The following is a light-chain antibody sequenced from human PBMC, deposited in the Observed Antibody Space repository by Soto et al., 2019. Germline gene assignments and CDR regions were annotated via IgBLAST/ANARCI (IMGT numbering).Light chain of an antibody. CDR3: QQYGSSPFT. Sequence: EIVLTQSPGTLSLSPGERATLSCRASQSFSSSYLAWYQQKPGQAPRLLIYGASSRATGIPDRFSGSGSGTDFTITISRLEPEDFAVYYCQQYGSSPFTFGPGTKVDI. J-gene: IGKJ3*01. CDR1: QSFSSSY. V-gene: IGKV3-20*01. CDR2: GAS.